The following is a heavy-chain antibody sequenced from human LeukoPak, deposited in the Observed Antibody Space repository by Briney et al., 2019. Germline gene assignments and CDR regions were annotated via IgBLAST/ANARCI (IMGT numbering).Heavy chain of an antibody. J-gene: IGHJ6*04. V-gene: IGHV3-21*01. D-gene: IGHD3-9*01. CDR3: ARDLTPYYDILTGPSWGYGMDV. CDR2: ISSSSSYI. CDR1: GFTFSSYS. Sequence: PGGSLRLSCAASGFTFSSYSMNWVRQAPGKGLEWVSSISSSSSYIYYADSVKGRFTISRDNAKSSLYLQMNSLRAEDTAVYYCARDLTPYYDILTGPSWGYGMDVWGKGTTVTVSS.